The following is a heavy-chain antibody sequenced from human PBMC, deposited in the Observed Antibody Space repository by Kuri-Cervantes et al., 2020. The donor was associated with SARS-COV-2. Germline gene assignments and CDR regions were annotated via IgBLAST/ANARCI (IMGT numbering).Heavy chain of an antibody. D-gene: IGHD3-10*01. J-gene: IGHJ5*02. CDR2: INPNSGGT. CDR1: GYTFTGYY. CDR3: ARDKEGHGSGSYDWFDP. Sequence: ASVKVSCKASGYTFTGYYMHWVRQAPGQGLEWMGWINPNSGGTNYAQKFQGRVTMTRDTSISTAYMELSRLRSDDTAVYYCARDKEGHGSGSYDWFDPWGQGTLVTVSS. V-gene: IGHV1-2*02.